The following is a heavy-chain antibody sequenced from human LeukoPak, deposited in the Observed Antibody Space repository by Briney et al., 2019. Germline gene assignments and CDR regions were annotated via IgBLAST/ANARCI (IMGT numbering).Heavy chain of an antibody. V-gene: IGHV4-39*01. Sequence: SETLSPTCTVSGGSISSSSYYLDWIRQPPGKGLEWIGSIYYSGSTYYNPSLKSRVTISVDTSKNQFSLKLSSVTAADTAVYYCARNPLPKQQLVPLYYYYMDVWGKGTTVTVSS. CDR2: IYYSGST. D-gene: IGHD6-13*01. CDR1: GGSISSSSYY. J-gene: IGHJ6*03. CDR3: ARNPLPKQQLVPLYYYYMDV.